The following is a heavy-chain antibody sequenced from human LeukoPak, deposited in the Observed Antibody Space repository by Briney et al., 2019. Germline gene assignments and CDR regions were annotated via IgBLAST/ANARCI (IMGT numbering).Heavy chain of an antibody. CDR2: IIPIFGTA. J-gene: IGHJ4*02. D-gene: IGHD3-22*01. V-gene: IGHV1-69*13. Sequence: SVKVSCKASGYTFTSYGISWVRQAPGQGLEWMGGIIPIFGTANYAQKFQGRVTITADESTSTAYMELSSLRSEDTAVYYCARGPYYYDSSGYYRLDYWGQGTLVTVSS. CDR3: ARGPYYYDSSGYYRLDY. CDR1: GYTFTSYG.